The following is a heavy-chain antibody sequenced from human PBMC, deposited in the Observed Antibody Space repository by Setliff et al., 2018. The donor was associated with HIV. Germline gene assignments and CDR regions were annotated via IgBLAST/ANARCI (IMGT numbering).Heavy chain of an antibody. CDR1: GYSFSSYG. Sequence: ALVKVSCKASGYSFSSYGFSWVRQAPGQGLEWMGWISAYNDNTNYAQKFQGRVTMTTDASTSTAYMEVRSLRSDDTAVYYCARDRLPAEVAVSGDWFDPWGQGTLVTVSS. CDR3: ARDRLPAEVAVSGDWFDP. V-gene: IGHV1-18*01. CDR2: ISAYNDNT. D-gene: IGHD5-12*01. J-gene: IGHJ5*02.